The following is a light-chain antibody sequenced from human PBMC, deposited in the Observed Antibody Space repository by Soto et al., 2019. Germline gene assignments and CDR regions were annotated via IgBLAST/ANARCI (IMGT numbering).Light chain of an antibody. V-gene: IGLV3-21*01. CDR1: DIGRKG. CDR2: SDT. J-gene: IGLJ2*01. Sequence: SYELTQPPSVSVAPGKTASISCGGNDIGRKGVHWYQQKPGQAPVLVIYSDTDLPPVITERFSGSNSANLAPLTISRVEAGDEADYYCQVWDSGSAHVVFGGGTKLTVL. CDR3: QVWDSGSAHVV.